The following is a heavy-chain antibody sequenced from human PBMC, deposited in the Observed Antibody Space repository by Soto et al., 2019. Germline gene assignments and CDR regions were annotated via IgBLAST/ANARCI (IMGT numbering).Heavy chain of an antibody. D-gene: IGHD1-1*01. J-gene: IGHJ3*01. CDR3: STLHEREHANDV. CDR2: LYDVDGS. Sequence: DVQLVESGGGLMQPGESLRLSCAASGLTVSGKKYVAWVRQAPGKGLEWVSALYDVDGSFYADSVKGRFTTSSDSSKTTVYLQMNGLRQDDTAGYYCSTLHEREHANDVCGQVTTVTVSS. CDR1: GLTVSGKKY. V-gene: IGHV3-53*01.